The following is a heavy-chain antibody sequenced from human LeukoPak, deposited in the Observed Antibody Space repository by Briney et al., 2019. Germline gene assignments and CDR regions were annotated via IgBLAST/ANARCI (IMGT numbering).Heavy chain of an antibody. Sequence: ASVKVSCKPSGYTFTDYYLHWVRQTPGQGLEWMGWINPNSGDTYYPQSFQGRVTMTSDTSISTAYMELSSLNSDDTAVYYRARGKDQWLVRRAGWFDPWGQGTLVTVSS. CDR3: ARGKDQWLVRRAGWFDP. V-gene: IGHV1-2*02. CDR1: GYTFTDYY. J-gene: IGHJ5*02. CDR2: INPNSGDT. D-gene: IGHD6-19*01.